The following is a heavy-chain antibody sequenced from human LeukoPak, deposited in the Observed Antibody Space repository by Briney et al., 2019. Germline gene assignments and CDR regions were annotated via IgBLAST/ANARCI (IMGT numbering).Heavy chain of an antibody. CDR2: INPTGGST. D-gene: IGHD1-26*01. V-gene: IGHV1-46*01. J-gene: IGHJ5*02. CDR1: GYTFTSYY. CDR3: ARDNSVGDNACWFDP. Sequence: ASVKVSCKASGYTFTSYYMHWVRQAPGQGLEWMGLINPTGGSTGYAQKFRGRVTMTRDMSTSTDYMELSSLRSEDTAIYYCARDNSVGDNACWFDPWGQGTLVTVSS.